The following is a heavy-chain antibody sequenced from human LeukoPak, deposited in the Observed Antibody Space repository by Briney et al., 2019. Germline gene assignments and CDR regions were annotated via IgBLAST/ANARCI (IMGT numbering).Heavy chain of an antibody. CDR1: GFTFDDYT. CDR2: INSDGSST. J-gene: IGHJ4*02. D-gene: IGHD3-10*01. Sequence: GGSLRLSCAASGFTFDDYTMHWVRQAPGKGLVWVSRINSDGSSTSYADSVKGRFTISRDNAKNTLYLQMNSLRAEDTAVYYCARTEGITMVRGVIITQRWGQGTLVTVSS. CDR3: ARTEGITMVRGVIITQR. V-gene: IGHV3-74*01.